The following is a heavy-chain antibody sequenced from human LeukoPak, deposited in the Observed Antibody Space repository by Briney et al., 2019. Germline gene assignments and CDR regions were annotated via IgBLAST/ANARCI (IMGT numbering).Heavy chain of an antibody. CDR2: ISSSISYI. V-gene: IGHV3-21*01. Sequence: GRSLRLSCAASGFTFSSYSMNWVRQAPGKGLEWVSCISSSISYIYYAESVKGRFTVSRDNAKNSLYLQMNSMRAEDTAVYYCARTGNSLPDFWGQGTLVTVSS. D-gene: IGHD6-13*01. CDR3: ARTGNSLPDF. CDR1: GFTFSSYS. J-gene: IGHJ4*02.